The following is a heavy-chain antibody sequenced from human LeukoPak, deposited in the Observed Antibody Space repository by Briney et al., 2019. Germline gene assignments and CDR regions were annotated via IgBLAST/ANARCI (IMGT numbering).Heavy chain of an antibody. J-gene: IGHJ5*02. Sequence: ASVKVSCKASRYTFTSYYMHWVRQAPGQGLEWMGIINPSGGSTSYAQKFQGRVTMTRDTSTSTVYMELSSLRSEDTAVYYCARAMDGKGSSWYLKYNWFDPWGQGTLVTVSS. CDR3: ARAMDGKGSSWYLKYNWFDP. CDR2: INPSGGST. V-gene: IGHV1-46*03. CDR1: RYTFTSYY. D-gene: IGHD6-13*01.